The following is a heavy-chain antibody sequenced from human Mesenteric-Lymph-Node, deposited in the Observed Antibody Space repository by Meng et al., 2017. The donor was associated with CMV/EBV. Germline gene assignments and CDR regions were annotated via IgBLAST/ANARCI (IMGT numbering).Heavy chain of an antibody. D-gene: IGHD2-2*01. J-gene: IGHJ4*02. Sequence: ASVKVSCKASGYTFTSYGISWVRQAPGQGLEWMGWISAYNGNTNYAQKLQGRVTMTTDTSTSTAYMELRSLRSDDTAVYYCARVEVATLGYCSSTSRSFDYWGQGTLVTVSS. CDR2: ISAYNGNT. CDR1: GYTFTSYG. CDR3: ARVEVATLGYCSSTSRSFDY. V-gene: IGHV1-18*01.